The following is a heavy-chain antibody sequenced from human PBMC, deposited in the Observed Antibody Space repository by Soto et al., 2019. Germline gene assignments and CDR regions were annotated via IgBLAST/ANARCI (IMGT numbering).Heavy chain of an antibody. J-gene: IGHJ6*02. Sequence: GVPVKVCCKASGYTFTSYDINWARQTTGQGLEWMGWMNPNSGNTGYAQKFQGRVTMTRNTSISTAYMELSSLRSEDTAVYYCAREKSGYCISTSCYKNYYYGMDVWGQGTTVTVSS. CDR1: GYTFTSYD. D-gene: IGHD2-2*02. CDR2: MNPNSGNT. CDR3: AREKSGYCISTSCYKNYYYGMDV. V-gene: IGHV1-8*01.